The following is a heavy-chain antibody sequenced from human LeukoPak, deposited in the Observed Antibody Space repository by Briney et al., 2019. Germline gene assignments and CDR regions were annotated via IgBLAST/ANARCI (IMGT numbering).Heavy chain of an antibody. V-gene: IGHV1-2*02. CDR3: ARVRDYTQEDWFDP. CDR2: INPNSGGT. D-gene: IGHD4-11*01. J-gene: IGHJ5*02. Sequence: ASVKVSCKASGYTFTGYYMNWVRQAPGQRLEWLGWINPNSGGTKYAQKFQGRVTMSRDTPISTAYMELSRLRSDDTAVYYCARVRDYTQEDWFDPWGQGTLVTVSS. CDR1: GYTFTGYY.